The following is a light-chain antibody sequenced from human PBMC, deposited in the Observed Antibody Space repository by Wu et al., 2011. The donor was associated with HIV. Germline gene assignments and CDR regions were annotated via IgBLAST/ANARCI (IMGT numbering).Light chain of an antibody. J-gene: IGKJ1*01. CDR1: QSVSSY. CDR2: DAS. V-gene: IGKV3-11*01. CDR3: QQRSNWPPWT. Sequence: EIVLTQSPAPCFVSRERATLSCRASQSVSSYLAWYQQKPGQAPRLLIYDASNRATGIPARFSGSGSGTDFTLTISSLEPEDFAVYYCQQRSNWPPWTFGQGTKVEIK.